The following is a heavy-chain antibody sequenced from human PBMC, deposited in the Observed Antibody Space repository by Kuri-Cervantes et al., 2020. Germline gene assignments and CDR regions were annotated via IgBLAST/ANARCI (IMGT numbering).Heavy chain of an antibody. CDR1: GYTFTGYY. CDR2: INPNSGGT. D-gene: IGHD3-10*01. CDR3: ARGGEILLWFGEWHEGDMDV. J-gene: IGHJ6*02. Sequence: ASVKVSCKASGYTFTGYYMHWVRQAPGQGLEWMGWINPNSGGTNYAQKFQGRVTMTRDTSISTAYMELSRLRSDDTAVYYCARGGEILLWFGEWHEGDMDVWGQGTTVTFSS. V-gene: IGHV1-2*02.